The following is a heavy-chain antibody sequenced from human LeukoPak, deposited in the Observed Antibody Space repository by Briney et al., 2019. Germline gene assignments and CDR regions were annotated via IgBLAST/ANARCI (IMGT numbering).Heavy chain of an antibody. CDR1: GYTLTSYD. Sequence: ASVKVSCKASGYTLTSYDINWVRQATGQGLEWMGWMNPNSGNTGYAQKFQGRVTMTRTTSISTAYMELSSLRSEDSAVYYCARAPEMGGNWGQGTLVTVSS. D-gene: IGHD1-14*01. J-gene: IGHJ4*02. V-gene: IGHV1-8*01. CDR2: MNPNSGNT. CDR3: ARAPEMGGN.